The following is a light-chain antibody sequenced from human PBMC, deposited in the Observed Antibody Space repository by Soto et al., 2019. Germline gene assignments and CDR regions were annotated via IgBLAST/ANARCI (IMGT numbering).Light chain of an antibody. CDR2: WAS. CDR1: ESVFFSSNNRNY. CDR3: QQYINTPRT. V-gene: IGKV4-1*01. Sequence: DIVMTQSPDSLAVSLGERATINCRSSESVFFSSNNRNYLAWYQQKQRQPPKLLIYWASTRESGVPGRFSGSGSGTDFTLTISSLQAEDVAVYYCQQYINTPRTFGQGTKLEIK. J-gene: IGKJ2*01.